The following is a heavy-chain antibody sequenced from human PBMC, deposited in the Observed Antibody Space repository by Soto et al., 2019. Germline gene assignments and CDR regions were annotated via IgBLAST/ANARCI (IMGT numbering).Heavy chain of an antibody. CDR1: GASISGFY. Sequence: SETHSLTCTFSGASISGFYWSWIRKSAGKGLEWIGRIYATGTTDYNPSLKSRVMMSVDTSKKQFSLKVRSVTAADTAVYYCVRDGTKTLRDWFDPWGQGISVTVSS. D-gene: IGHD1-1*01. J-gene: IGHJ5*02. V-gene: IGHV4-4*07. CDR3: VRDGTKTLRDWFDP. CDR2: IYATGTT.